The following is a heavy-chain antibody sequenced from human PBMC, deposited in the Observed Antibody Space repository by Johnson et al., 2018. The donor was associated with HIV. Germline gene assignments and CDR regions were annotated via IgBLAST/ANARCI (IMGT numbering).Heavy chain of an antibody. J-gene: IGHJ3*02. CDR1: GFTFSSYA. D-gene: IGHD2-15*01. CDR2: ISYDGSNK. V-gene: IGHV3-30-3*01. Sequence: QVQLVESGGGVVQPGRSLRLSCAASGFTFSSYAMHWVRQAPGKGLEWVAIISYDGSNKYYADSVKGRFTISRDNSKNTLYLQMNSLRAEDTAVYYCARLVGYCSGGSCSPDAFDIWGQGTMVTVSS. CDR3: ARLVGYCSGGSCSPDAFDI.